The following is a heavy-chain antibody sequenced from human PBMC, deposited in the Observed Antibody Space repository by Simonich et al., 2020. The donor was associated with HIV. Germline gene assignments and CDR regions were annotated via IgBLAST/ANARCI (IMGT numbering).Heavy chain of an antibody. V-gene: IGHV4-34*01. Sequence: QVQLQQWGAGLLKPSETLSPTCAVYGGSFNGYCWSWIRQSPEWGLQWIGEINHRGITNYNPSLMGRVTISVDTSKNQFSLKMRSLIAADTAVYYCARGRSPPRTGVLDSWGQGTQVIVSS. CDR3: ARGRSPPRTGVLDS. D-gene: IGHD7-27*01. CDR1: GGSFNGYC. CDR2: INHRGIT. J-gene: IGHJ4*02.